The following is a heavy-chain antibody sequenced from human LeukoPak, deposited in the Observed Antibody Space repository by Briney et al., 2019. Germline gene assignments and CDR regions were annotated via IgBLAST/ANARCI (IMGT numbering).Heavy chain of an antibody. CDR3: AREIMRGTHIAARHGYMDV. V-gene: IGHV4-39*07. D-gene: IGHD6-6*01. Sequence: SETLSLTCTVSGGSISSGGYYWGWIRQPPGKGLEWIGNIYHSGSTYYNPSLKSRVTISVDTSKNQFSLKLSSVTAADTALYYCAREIMRGTHIAARHGYMDVWGKGTTVTVSS. CDR1: GGSISSGGYY. CDR2: IYHSGST. J-gene: IGHJ6*03.